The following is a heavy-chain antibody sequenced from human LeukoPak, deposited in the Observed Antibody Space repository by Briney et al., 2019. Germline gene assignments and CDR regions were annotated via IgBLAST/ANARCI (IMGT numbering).Heavy chain of an antibody. CDR2: IYHSGST. J-gene: IGHJ4*02. V-gene: IGHV4-38-2*02. D-gene: IGHD3-22*01. CDR1: GGSISSGYY. CDR3: AREGGDYYDSSGYYGY. Sequence: PSETLSLTCTVSGGSISSGYYWGWIRQPPGEGLEWIGSIYHSGSTYYNPSLKSRVTISVDTSKNQFSLKLSSVTAADTAVYYCAREGGDYYDSSGYYGYWGQGTLVTVSS.